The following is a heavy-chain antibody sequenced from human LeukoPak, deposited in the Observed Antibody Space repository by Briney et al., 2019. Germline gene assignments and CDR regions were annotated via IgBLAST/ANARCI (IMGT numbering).Heavy chain of an antibody. J-gene: IGHJ1*01. V-gene: IGHV3-30-3*01. CDR3: ARIYAKKVGATDFQH. D-gene: IGHD1-26*01. Sequence: GGSLRLSCAASGFTFSSYAMHWVRQAPGKGLEWVAVISYDGSNKYYADSVKGRFTISRDNSKNTLYLQMNSLRAEDTAVYYGARIYAKKVGATDFQHWGQGTLVTVSS. CDR1: GFTFSSYA. CDR2: ISYDGSNK.